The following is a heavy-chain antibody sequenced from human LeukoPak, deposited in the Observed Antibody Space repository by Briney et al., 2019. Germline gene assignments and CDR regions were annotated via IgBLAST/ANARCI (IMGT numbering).Heavy chain of an antibody. Sequence: SGGSLRLSCAASGFTFSSYDMHWVRQATGKGLEWVSAIGTAGDTYYPGSVKGRFTISRENAKNSLYLQMNSLRAGDTAVYYCARGSYYDILTGYYPKEFDCWGQGTLVTVSS. CDR2: IGTAGDT. V-gene: IGHV3-13*01. CDR3: ARGSYYDILTGYYPKEFDC. J-gene: IGHJ4*02. CDR1: GFTFSSYD. D-gene: IGHD3-9*01.